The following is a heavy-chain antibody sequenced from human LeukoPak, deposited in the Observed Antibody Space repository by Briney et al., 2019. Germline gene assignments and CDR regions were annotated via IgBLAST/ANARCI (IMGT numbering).Heavy chain of an antibody. CDR1: GFTFSSYW. J-gene: IGHJ4*02. CDR2: IKQDGSEK. CDR3: ARAPGPSRTSGAPGD. Sequence: GGSLRLSCAASGFTFSSYWMSWVRQAPGKGLEWVANIKQDGSEKYYVDSVKGRFTISRDNSKNTLYLQMNSLRAEDTAVYYCARAPGPSRTSGAPGDWGQGTLLTVSS. D-gene: IGHD2-8*01. V-gene: IGHV3-7*03.